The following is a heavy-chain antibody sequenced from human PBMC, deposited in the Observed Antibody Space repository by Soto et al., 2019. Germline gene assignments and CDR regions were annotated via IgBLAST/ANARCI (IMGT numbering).Heavy chain of an antibody. Sequence: EVQLVESGGGLVQPGGSLKLSCAASGFTFSGSAMHWVRQASGKGLEWGGRIRSKANSYATAYAASMKGRFTISRDDSKNTAYLEMNSLKTEDTAVYYCTRHAIVAGKDYWGQGTLVTVSS. CDR1: GFTFSGSA. CDR2: IRSKANSYAT. J-gene: IGHJ4*02. D-gene: IGHD6-19*01. CDR3: TRHAIVAGKDY. V-gene: IGHV3-73*02.